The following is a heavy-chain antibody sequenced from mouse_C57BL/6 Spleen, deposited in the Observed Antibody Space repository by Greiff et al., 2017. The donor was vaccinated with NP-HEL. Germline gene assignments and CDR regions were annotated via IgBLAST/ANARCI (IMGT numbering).Heavy chain of an antibody. CDR2: IHPNSGST. Sequence: QVQLQQPGAELVKPGASVKLSCKASGYTFTSYWMHWVKQRPGQGLEWIGMIHPNSGSTNYNEKFKSKATLTVDKSSSTAYMQLSSLTSEDSAVYYCSREAPHSNYRYFDVWGTGTTLPVSS. V-gene: IGHV1-64*01. CDR3: SREAPHSNYRYFDV. J-gene: IGHJ1*03. CDR1: GYTFTSYW. D-gene: IGHD2-5*01.